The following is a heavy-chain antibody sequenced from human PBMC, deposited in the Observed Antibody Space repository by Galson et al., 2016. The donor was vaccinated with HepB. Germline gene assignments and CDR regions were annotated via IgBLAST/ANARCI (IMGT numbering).Heavy chain of an antibody. D-gene: IGHD2-15*01. Sequence: SVKVSCKASGDTFSTYAISWVRQAPGQGLEWMGGIIPLLGTANYAQRFEGRVTITADKSTSTVYMELRSLRSEDTAVFYCARDSPDCSGGSCLGQWGQGTLITVSS. V-gene: IGHV1-69*10. CDR3: ARDSPDCSGGSCLGQ. CDR2: IIPLLGTA. J-gene: IGHJ4*02. CDR1: GDTFSTYA.